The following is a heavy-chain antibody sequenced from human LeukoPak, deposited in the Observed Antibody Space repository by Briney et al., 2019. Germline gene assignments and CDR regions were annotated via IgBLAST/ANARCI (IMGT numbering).Heavy chain of an antibody. V-gene: IGHV4-59*01. Sequence: SETLSLTCTVSGDSISNYYWSWIRQPPGKGLEWIGYIYYSGSTNYNPSLKSRVTMSVDTSKNQFSLKLSSVTAADTAVYYCARVRKAALNYYYYMDVWGKGTTVTVSS. CDR1: GDSISNYY. J-gene: IGHJ6*03. CDR2: IYYSGST. CDR3: ARVRKAALNYYYYMDV. D-gene: IGHD6-13*01.